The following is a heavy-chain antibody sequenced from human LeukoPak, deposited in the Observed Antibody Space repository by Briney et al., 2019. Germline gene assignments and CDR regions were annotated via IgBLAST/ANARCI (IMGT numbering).Heavy chain of an antibody. CDR1: GGSISSVHW. CDR2: IYHSGIT. D-gene: IGHD4-17*01. CDR3: AKGGDYVFDD. J-gene: IGHJ4*02. Sequence: SGTLSLTCAVSGGSISSVHWWTWVRQPPGKGLEWIGEIYHSGITNYNPSLKSRLTISVDKSKNQFSLKLSSVTAADTAVYCCAKGGDYVFDDWGQGTLVTVPS. V-gene: IGHV4-4*01.